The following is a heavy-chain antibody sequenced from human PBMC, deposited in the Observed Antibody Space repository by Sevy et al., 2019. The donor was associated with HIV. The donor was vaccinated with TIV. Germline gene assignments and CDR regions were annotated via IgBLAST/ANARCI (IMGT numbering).Heavy chain of an antibody. D-gene: IGHD2-2*01. V-gene: IGHV5-51*01. CDR1: GYSFTSYW. Sequence: GESLKISCKGSGYSFTSYWIGWVRQMPGKGLEWMGIIYPGDSDTRYSPSFQGQVTISADKSICTAYLQWSSLKASDTAMYYCARHEYGALEVPAARPGLGNYYGMDVWGQGTTVTVSS. CDR2: IYPGDSDT. J-gene: IGHJ6*02. CDR3: ARHEYGALEVPAARPGLGNYYGMDV.